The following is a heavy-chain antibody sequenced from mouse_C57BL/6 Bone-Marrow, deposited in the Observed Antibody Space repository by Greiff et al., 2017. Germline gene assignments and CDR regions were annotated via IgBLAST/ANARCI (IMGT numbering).Heavy chain of an antibody. J-gene: IGHJ4*01. V-gene: IGHV1-72*01. CDR1: GYPFPSYW. D-gene: IGHD1-1*01. CDR2: IDPNSGGT. Sequence: QVQLQQSGAELVKPGASVKLSCKASGYPFPSYWMHWVKQRPGRGLEWIGRIDPNSGGTKYNEKFKGKATLHVDKPSSTAYMQLSSLAAEDCAVYYCARAGYLFDYWGQGTSVTVSS. CDR3: ARAGYLFDY.